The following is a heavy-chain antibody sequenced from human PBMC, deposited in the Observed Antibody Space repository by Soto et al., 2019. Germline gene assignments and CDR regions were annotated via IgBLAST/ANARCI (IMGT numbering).Heavy chain of an antibody. D-gene: IGHD5-12*01. V-gene: IGHV3-21*01. J-gene: IGHJ4*02. CDR2: IGDSSTYV. CDR3: ARDQKYLRLGYSDY. Sequence: EVQLVESGGGLVKPGGSLRLSCAASGFDFSRHSMNWVRQAPGKGLEWVSSIGDSSTYVYYTDSVKGRFTISRDNAKNSVYLQMNRLRAEDTAVYYCARDQKYLRLGYSDYWGQGTLVTVSS. CDR1: GFDFSRHS.